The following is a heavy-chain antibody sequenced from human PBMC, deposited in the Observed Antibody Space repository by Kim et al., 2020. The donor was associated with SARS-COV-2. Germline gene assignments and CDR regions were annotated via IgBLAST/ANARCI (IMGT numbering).Heavy chain of an antibody. CDR3: ARGGYMDV. V-gene: IGHV3-48*03. J-gene: IGHJ6*03. Sequence: STIYYADYVQGRFTISRDNAKNSLYLQMNSRRAEETAVYYCARGGYMDVWGKGTTVTVSS. CDR2: STI.